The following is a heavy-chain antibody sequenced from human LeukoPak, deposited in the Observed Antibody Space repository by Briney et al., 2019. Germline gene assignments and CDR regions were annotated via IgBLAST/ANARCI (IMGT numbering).Heavy chain of an antibody. D-gene: IGHD2-15*01. Sequence: SETLSLTCTVSGGSISTYYWNWIRQPPGKGLEWIGHIYHSGSTNYNPSLKSRVTISVDTSKNEFSLKLSSVTAADAAVYFCARGSYCSGGTCMFDYWGQGTLVTVSS. CDR3: ARGSYCSGGTCMFDY. CDR2: IYHSGST. V-gene: IGHV4-59*01. CDR1: GGSISTYY. J-gene: IGHJ4*02.